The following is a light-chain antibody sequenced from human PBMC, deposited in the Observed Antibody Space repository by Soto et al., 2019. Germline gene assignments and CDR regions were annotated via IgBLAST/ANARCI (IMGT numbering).Light chain of an antibody. CDR3: VAWDNSLSGAV. CDR1: SSNIGRNY. V-gene: IGLV1-47*02. CDR2: TNN. Sequence: QSVLTQPPSASGTPGQRVTISCSGSSSNIGRNYVYWYQQPPGTAPKLLIYTNNQRPSGVADRFSGSKSGTSASLAISGLRSEDEADYYCVAWDNSLSGAVFGGGTQLTVL. J-gene: IGLJ2*01.